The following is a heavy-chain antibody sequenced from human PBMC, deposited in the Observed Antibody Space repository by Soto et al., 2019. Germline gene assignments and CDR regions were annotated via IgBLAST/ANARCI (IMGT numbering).Heavy chain of an antibody. Sequence: QVQLVESGGGVVQPGRSLRLSCAASGFTFSSYGMHWVRQAPGKGLGWVAVISYDGSNKYYADSVKGRFTISRDNSKNTLYLQMNSLRAEDTAVYYCALSAAGMYYFDYWGQGTLVTVSS. D-gene: IGHD6-13*01. CDR1: GFTFSSYG. CDR3: ALSAAGMYYFDY. J-gene: IGHJ4*02. V-gene: IGHV3-30*03. CDR2: ISYDGSNK.